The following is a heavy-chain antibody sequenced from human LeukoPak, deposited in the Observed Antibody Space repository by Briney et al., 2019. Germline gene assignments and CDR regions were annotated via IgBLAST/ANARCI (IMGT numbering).Heavy chain of an antibody. V-gene: IGHV4-34*01. Sequence: SETLSLTCAVYGGSFSGYYWSWIRQPPGKGLEWIGEINHSGSTNYNPSLKSRVTISVDTSKNQFSLKLSSVTAADTAVYYCARGDSGSAFDPWGQGTLVTVSS. J-gene: IGHJ5*02. D-gene: IGHD6-6*01. CDR1: GGSFSGYY. CDR3: ARGDSGSAFDP. CDR2: INHSGST.